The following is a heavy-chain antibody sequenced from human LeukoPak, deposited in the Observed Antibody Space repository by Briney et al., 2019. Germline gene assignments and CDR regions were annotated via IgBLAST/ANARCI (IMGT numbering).Heavy chain of an antibody. J-gene: IGHJ3*02. D-gene: IGHD3-3*01. CDR3: ARFGNIGESGYYTAFDI. V-gene: IGHV4-30-4*08. CDR2: IYYSGST. Sequence: SESLSLTCTVSGGSISSGDDYWSWIRQPPGKGLEWIGYIYYSGSTYYNPSLKSRVVISVDTSKNQFSLKLSSVTAADTAVYYCARFGNIGESGYYTAFDIWGQGTMVTVSS. CDR1: GGSISSGDDY.